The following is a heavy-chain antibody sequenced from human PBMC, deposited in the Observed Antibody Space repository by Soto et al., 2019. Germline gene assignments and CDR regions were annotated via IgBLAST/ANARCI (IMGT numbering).Heavy chain of an antibody. CDR3: ARNVPHTGYYNH. Sequence: ASVKVSCKASGYSVTSYAIHWVRRAPGQRLEWMGWIFAGNGDTEYSPKFQDRVTITRDTSASTTYIQLTSLGSEDTAVYYCARNVPHTGYYNHWGPGTLVTVSS. CDR1: GYSVTSYA. V-gene: IGHV1-3*01. J-gene: IGHJ5*02. D-gene: IGHD3-9*01. CDR2: IFAGNGDT.